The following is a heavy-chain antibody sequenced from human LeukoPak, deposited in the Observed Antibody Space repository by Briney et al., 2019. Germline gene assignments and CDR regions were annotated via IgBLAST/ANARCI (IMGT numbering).Heavy chain of an antibody. CDR1: GGTFSSYA. J-gene: IGHJ4*02. Sequence: ASVKVSCKASGGTFSSYAINWVRQAPGQGLEWMGWINPNSGDTNYAQKFQGRVTMTRDTSISTAYMELSRLRSDDTAVYYCAREFTNVVVPAAADFDYWGQGTLVTVSS. D-gene: IGHD2-2*01. V-gene: IGHV1-2*02. CDR2: INPNSGDT. CDR3: AREFTNVVVPAAADFDY.